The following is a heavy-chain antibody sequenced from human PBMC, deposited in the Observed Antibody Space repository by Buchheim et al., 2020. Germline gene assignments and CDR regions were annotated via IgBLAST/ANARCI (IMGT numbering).Heavy chain of an antibody. V-gene: IGHV3-7*01. CDR1: GFTFSSYW. CDR2: IKQDGSEK. D-gene: IGHD2-2*01. CDR3: ARGGGRYCISTSCRAGYYYGMDV. J-gene: IGHJ6*02. Sequence: EVQLVESGGGLVQPGGSLRLSCAASGFTFSSYWMSWVRQAPGKGLEWVANIKQDGSEKYYVDSVKSRFTISRDNAKNSLYLQMNSLRAEDTAVYYCARGGGRYCISTSCRAGYYYGMDVWGQGTT.